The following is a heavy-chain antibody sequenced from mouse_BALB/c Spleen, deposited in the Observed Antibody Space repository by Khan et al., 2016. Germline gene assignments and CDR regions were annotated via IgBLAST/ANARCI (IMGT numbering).Heavy chain of an antibody. CDR2: ISSGTSTI. Sequence: EVELVESGGGLVQPGGSRTLSCAASGFTFRSFGMHWVRQAPEKGLEWVAYISSGTSTIYYTDTVKGLFTISREYTKNNLLLLMTSLRSEDTAMYYCTRGSIYALDYWGQGTSVTVSS. CDR3: TRGSIYALDY. V-gene: IGHV5-17*02. J-gene: IGHJ4*01. CDR1: GFTFRSFG. D-gene: IGHD1-1*02.